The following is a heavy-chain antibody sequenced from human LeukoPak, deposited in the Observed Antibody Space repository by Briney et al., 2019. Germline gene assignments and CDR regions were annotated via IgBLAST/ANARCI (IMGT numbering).Heavy chain of an antibody. J-gene: IGHJ4*02. CDR3: ARVVAATSNVYFDY. CDR1: GFTLSNAW. D-gene: IGHD2-15*01. V-gene: IGHV4-34*01. Sequence: PGGSLRLSCAASGFTLSNAWMNWVRQPPGKGLEWIGEINHSGSTNYNPSLKSRVTISVDTSKNQFSLKLSSVTAADTAVYYCARVVAATSNVYFDYWGQGTLVTVSS. CDR2: INHSGST.